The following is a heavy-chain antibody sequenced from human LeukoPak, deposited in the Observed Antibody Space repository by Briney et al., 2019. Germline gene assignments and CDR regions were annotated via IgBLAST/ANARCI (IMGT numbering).Heavy chain of an antibody. D-gene: IGHD3-3*01. J-gene: IGHJ5*02. CDR1: GYTSTDYY. V-gene: IGHV1-69-2*01. CDR2: VDPEDGET. Sequence: ASVKISCKVSGYTSTDYYMHWVQQAPGKGLEWMGLVDPEDGETIYAEKFQGRVTITADTSTDTAYMELSSLRSEDTAVYYCATVYDFGFDPWGQGTLVTVSS. CDR3: ATVYDFGFDP.